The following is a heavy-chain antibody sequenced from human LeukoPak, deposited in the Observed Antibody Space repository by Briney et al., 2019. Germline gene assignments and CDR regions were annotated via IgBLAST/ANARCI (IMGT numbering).Heavy chain of an antibody. Sequence: ASVKVSCKASGYTFTSYGISWVRQAPGQGLEWMGWINPNSGGTNYAQKFQGRVTMTRDTSISTAYMELSRLRSDDTAVYYCARDEYRGMVYAILYDYWGQGTLVTVSS. CDR1: GYTFTSYG. V-gene: IGHV1-2*02. J-gene: IGHJ4*02. D-gene: IGHD2-8*01. CDR2: INPNSGGT. CDR3: ARDEYRGMVYAILYDY.